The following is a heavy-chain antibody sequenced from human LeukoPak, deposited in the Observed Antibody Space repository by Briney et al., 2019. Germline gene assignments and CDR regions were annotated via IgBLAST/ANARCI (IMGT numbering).Heavy chain of an antibody. J-gene: IGHJ5*02. D-gene: IGHD1-20*01. CDR1: GGSISSYY. V-gene: IGHV4-59*08. CDR3: ARHLTGTTSNWFDP. Sequence: SETLSLTCTVSGGSISSYYWSWIRQPPGKGLEWIGYIYYSGSTNYNPSLKSRVTISVDTSKNQFSLKLSSVTAADTAVYYCARHLTGTTSNWFDPWGQGTLVTVSS. CDR2: IYYSGST.